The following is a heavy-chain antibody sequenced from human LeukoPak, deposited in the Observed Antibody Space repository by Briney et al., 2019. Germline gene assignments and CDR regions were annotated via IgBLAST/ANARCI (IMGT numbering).Heavy chain of an antibody. CDR3: ARHSGAVQWVLYYFDY. J-gene: IGHJ4*02. D-gene: IGHD1-26*01. CDR2: ISSSSSYI. Sequence: GGSLRLSCAASGFTFSSYSMNWVRQAPGKGLEWVSSISSSSSYIYYADSVKGRFTISRDNAKNSLYLQMNSLRAEDTAVYYCARHSGAVQWVLYYFDYWGQGTLVTVSS. V-gene: IGHV3-21*01. CDR1: GFTFSSYS.